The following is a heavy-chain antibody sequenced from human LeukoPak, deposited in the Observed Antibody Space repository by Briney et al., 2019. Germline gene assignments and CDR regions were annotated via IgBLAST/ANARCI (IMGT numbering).Heavy chain of an antibody. V-gene: IGHV3-7*01. Sequence: GGSLRLSCAASGFTFSSYWMSWVRQAPGKGLEWVANIKQDGSEKYYVDSVKGRFTISRDNAKNSLYLQMNSLRAEDTAVYYCARSHLNAWSNWFDPWGQGTLVTVSS. CDR1: GFTFSSYW. CDR3: ARSHLNAWSNWFDP. J-gene: IGHJ5*02. D-gene: IGHD2-2*01. CDR2: IKQDGSEK.